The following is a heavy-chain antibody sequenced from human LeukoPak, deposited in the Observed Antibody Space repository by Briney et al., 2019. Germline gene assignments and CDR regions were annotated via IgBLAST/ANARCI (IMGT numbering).Heavy chain of an antibody. CDR2: ISSSGSTI. J-gene: IGHJ5*02. V-gene: IGHV3-11*01. CDR3: LVYTAMVTGNWFDP. Sequence: GGSLRLSCAASGFTFSDYYMSWIRQAPGKGLEWVSYISSSGSTIYYADSVKGRFTISRDNAKSSLYLQMNSLRAEDTAVYYCLVYTAMVTGNWFDPWGQGTLVTVSS. D-gene: IGHD5-18*01. CDR1: GFTFSDYY.